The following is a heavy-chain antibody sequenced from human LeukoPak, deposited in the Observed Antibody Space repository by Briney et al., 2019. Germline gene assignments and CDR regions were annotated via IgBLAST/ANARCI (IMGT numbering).Heavy chain of an antibody. CDR3: ARGGSHYYYMDV. CDR2: IYASGTT. V-gene: IGHV4-61*02. J-gene: IGHJ6*03. D-gene: IGHD1-26*01. CDR1: GGSINNGSYY. Sequence: PSETLSLTCTVSGGSINNGSYYWSWIRQPAGKGLEWIGRIYASGTTNFNPSLKSRVTISIDTSKNQFSLKLSSVTAADTAVYYCARGGSHYYYMDVWGKETTVTVSS.